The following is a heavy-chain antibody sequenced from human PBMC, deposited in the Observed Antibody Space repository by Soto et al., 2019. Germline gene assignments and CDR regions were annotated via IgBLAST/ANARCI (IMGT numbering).Heavy chain of an antibody. V-gene: IGHV1-3*01. J-gene: IGHJ4*02. CDR3: ARAVAVAADFDY. Sequence: GASVKVSCKASGYTFTGYAMHWVRQAPGQRLEWMGWINAGNGNTKYSQKFQGRVTITRDTSASAAYMELSSLSSEDTAVYYCARAVAVAADFDYWGQGTLVTVSP. CDR2: INAGNGNT. D-gene: IGHD6-19*01. CDR1: GYTFTGYA.